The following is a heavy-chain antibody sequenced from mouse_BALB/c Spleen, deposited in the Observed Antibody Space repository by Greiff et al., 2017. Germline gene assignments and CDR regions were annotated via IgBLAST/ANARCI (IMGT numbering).Heavy chain of an antibody. CDR1: GYTFTSYW. J-gene: IGHJ3*01. D-gene: IGHD1-1*01. V-gene: IGHV1-7*01. CDR3: ARSVYAWFAY. CDR2: INPSTGYT. Sequence: VQLQQSGAELAKPGASVKMSCKASGYTFTSYWMHWVKQRPGQGLEWIGYINPSTGYTEYNQKFKDKATLTADKSSSTAYMQLSSLTSEDSAVYYCARSVYAWFAYWGQGTLVTVSA.